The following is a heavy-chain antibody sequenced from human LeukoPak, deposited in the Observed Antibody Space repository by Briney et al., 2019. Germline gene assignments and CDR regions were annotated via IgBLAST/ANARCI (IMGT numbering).Heavy chain of an antibody. J-gene: IGHJ4*02. CDR1: GFTFSDYY. D-gene: IGHD6-13*01. Sequence: GGSLRLSCTVSGFTFSDYYMSWVRQAPGKGLEWVSYISSSGSMLHYADSVEGRFTISRDNAKNSLYLQMSSLRVEDTAVYYCTRRPYSSSWYYFDYWGQGTLVTFSS. V-gene: IGHV3-11*04. CDR3: TRRPYSSSWYYFDY. CDR2: ISSSGSML.